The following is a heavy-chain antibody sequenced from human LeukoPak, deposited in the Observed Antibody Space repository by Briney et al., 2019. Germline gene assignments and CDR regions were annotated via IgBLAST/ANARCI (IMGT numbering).Heavy chain of an antibody. CDR3: ARLGVEGAANYYYYYMDV. CDR2: IFPGDSDT. Sequence: GESLKISCKGSGYSFTSYWIGWVRQLPGKGLEWMGIIFPGDSDTTYSPSSQGQVTISADKSISTAYLQWSSLKASDTAMYYCARLGVEGAANYYYYYMDVWGKGTTVTVSS. CDR1: GYSFTSYW. J-gene: IGHJ6*03. V-gene: IGHV5-51*01. D-gene: IGHD6-13*01.